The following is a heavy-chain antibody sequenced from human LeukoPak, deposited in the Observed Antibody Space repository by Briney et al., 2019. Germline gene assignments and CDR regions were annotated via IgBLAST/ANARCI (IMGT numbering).Heavy chain of an antibody. V-gene: IGHV3-23*01. CDR3: AKDSMDYYDSSGWDY. J-gene: IGHJ4*02. CDR1: GFTVSSNY. CDR2: ISGSGGST. Sequence: PGGSLRLSCAASGFTVSSNYMSWVRQAPGKGLEWVSAISGSGGSTYYADSVKGRFTISRDNSKNTLYLQMNSLRAEDTAVYYCAKDSMDYYDSSGWDYWGQGTLVTVSS. D-gene: IGHD3-22*01.